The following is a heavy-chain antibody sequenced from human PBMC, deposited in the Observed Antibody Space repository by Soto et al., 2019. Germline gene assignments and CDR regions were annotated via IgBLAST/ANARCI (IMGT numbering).Heavy chain of an antibody. V-gene: IGHV3-15*01. Sequence: SCKASGYTFTSYGISWVRQAPGKGLEWVGRIKSKTDGGTTDYAAPVKGRFTISRDDSKNTLYLQMNSLKTEDTAVYYCTTGGLRFDYWGQGTLVTVSS. J-gene: IGHJ4*02. CDR1: GYTFTSYG. CDR2: IKSKTDGGTT. CDR3: TTGGLRFDY.